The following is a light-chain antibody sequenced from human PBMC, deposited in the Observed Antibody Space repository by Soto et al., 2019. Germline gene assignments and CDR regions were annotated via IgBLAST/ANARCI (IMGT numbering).Light chain of an antibody. CDR3: SSYRSGGTFV. J-gene: IGLJ1*01. Sequence: QSVLAQPTSVSGSPGQSIAISCTGTSSDVGGYNYVSWHQQHPGKAPKVLISVVSNRPAGVSNRFSGSKSGNTASLTISGLQAADEADYYCSSYRSGGTFVFGSGTKVTVL. V-gene: IGLV2-14*01. CDR2: VVS. CDR1: SSDVGGYNY.